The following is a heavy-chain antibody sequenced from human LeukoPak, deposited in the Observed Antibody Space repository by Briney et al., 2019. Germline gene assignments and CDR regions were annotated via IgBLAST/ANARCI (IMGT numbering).Heavy chain of an antibody. Sequence: PGGSLRLSCAASGFTFSSYWMSWVRQAPGKGLEWVANIKQDGSEKYYVDSVKGRFTISRDNAKNSQYLQMNSLRAEDTAVYYCARDFSWNDVPYYFDYWGQGTLVTVSS. CDR2: IKQDGSEK. CDR1: GFTFSSYW. D-gene: IGHD1-1*01. V-gene: IGHV3-7*03. J-gene: IGHJ4*02. CDR3: ARDFSWNDVPYYFDY.